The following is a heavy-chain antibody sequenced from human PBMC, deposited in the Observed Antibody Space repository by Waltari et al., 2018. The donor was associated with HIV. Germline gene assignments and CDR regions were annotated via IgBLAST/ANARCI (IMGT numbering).Heavy chain of an antibody. Sequence: QVQLVQSGAEVKKPGASVKVSCQASGYTFTGYYMHWVRQAPGQGLEWMGWINPNSGGTNYAQKFQDRVTMTRDTSISTAYMELSSLRSDDTAVYYCARETVAAGTAADYWGQGTLVTVSS. D-gene: IGHD6-13*01. V-gene: IGHV1-2*02. CDR3: ARETVAAGTAADY. CDR2: INPNSGGT. CDR1: GYTFTGYY. J-gene: IGHJ4*02.